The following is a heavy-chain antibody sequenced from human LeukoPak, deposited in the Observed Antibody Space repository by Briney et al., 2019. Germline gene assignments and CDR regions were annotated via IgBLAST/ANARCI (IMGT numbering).Heavy chain of an antibody. D-gene: IGHD3-22*01. V-gene: IGHV3-23*01. CDR1: GFTFSSYA. Sequence: GGSLRLSCAASGFTFSSYAMSWVRQAPGKGLEWVSAISGSGGSTYYADSVKGRFTISRDNSKNTLYLQMNSLRAEDTAVYYCAKDALGYYDSSGYFDWYFDLWGRGTLVTVSS. CDR3: AKDALGYYDSSGYFDWYFDL. CDR2: ISGSGGST. J-gene: IGHJ2*01.